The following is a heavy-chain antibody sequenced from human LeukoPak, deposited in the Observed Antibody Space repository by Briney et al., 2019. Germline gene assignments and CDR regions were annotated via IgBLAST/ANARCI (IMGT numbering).Heavy chain of an antibody. CDR1: GYTFTGYY. V-gene: IGHV1-2*06. CDR2: INPNSGGT. Sequence: GASVKVSCTASGYTFTGYYMHWVRQAPGQGLEWMGRINPNSGGTNYAQKFPGRVTMTRDTSISTAYMELSSLRSDDTAVYYCARSTLAATGDFDYWGQGTLVTVSS. CDR3: ARSTLAATGDFDY. J-gene: IGHJ4*02. D-gene: IGHD6-13*01.